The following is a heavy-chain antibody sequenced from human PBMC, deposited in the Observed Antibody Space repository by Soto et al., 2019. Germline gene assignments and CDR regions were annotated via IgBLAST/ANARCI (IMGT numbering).Heavy chain of an antibody. CDR3: ARDGTEYYGEYYDY. V-gene: IGHV3-11*01. Sequence: QVQLVESGGGLVKPGGSLRLSCATSGFTFSGYYMSWIRQAPGKGLEWVSYIGTRGNTKYYADSVRGRFTISRDNAKNSLYLQMNSLRADDTAVYYCARDGTEYYGEYYDYWGQGIPVTVSS. CDR1: GFTFSGYY. J-gene: IGHJ4*02. D-gene: IGHD4-17*01. CDR2: IGTRGNTK.